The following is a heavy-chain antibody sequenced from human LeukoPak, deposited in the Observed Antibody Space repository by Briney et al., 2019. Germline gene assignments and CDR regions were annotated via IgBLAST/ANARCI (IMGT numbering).Heavy chain of an antibody. CDR1: GYSFTSYW. Sequence: GESLKISGKGSGYSFTSYWIGWVRQMPGKGLEWRGIIYPGDSDTRYSRSFQGQVTISADKSISTAYLQWNSLKASDTAMYYCARQVRGVEDYWGQGTLVTVSS. V-gene: IGHV5-51*01. D-gene: IGHD3-10*01. CDR2: IYPGDSDT. CDR3: ARQVRGVEDY. J-gene: IGHJ4*02.